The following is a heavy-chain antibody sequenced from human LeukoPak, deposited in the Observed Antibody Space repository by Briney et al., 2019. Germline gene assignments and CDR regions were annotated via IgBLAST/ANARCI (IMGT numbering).Heavy chain of an antibody. V-gene: IGHV1-69*04. CDR2: IIPILGIA. D-gene: IGHD3-22*01. Sequence: SVKVSCKASGGTFSSYAISWVRQAPGQGLEWMGRIIPILGIASYAQKFQGRVTITADKSTSTAYMELSSLRSEDTAVYYCAGGLGEAYYSDSSGYYPFNYWGQGTLVTVSS. CDR3: AGGLGEAYYSDSSGYYPFNY. J-gene: IGHJ4*02. CDR1: GGTFSSYA.